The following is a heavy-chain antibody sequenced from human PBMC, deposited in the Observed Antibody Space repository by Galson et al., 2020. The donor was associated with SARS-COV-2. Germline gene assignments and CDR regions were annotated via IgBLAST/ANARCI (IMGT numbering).Heavy chain of an antibody. V-gene: IGHV2-5*02. CDR3: ARRPKPMTTVTTSINYFDF. Sequence: KMSGPTLVKPTQTLTLTCNFSGFSTSTRGVGVGWIRQPPEHVLHWHAVIYSDNDKLYNPSLKSRLTITKDTSKNQVVLTVTNMDPVDTATYYCARRPKPMTTVTTSINYFDFWGQGTLVTVSS. CDR2: IYSDNDK. J-gene: IGHJ4*02. D-gene: IGHD4-17*01. CDR1: GFSTSTRGVG.